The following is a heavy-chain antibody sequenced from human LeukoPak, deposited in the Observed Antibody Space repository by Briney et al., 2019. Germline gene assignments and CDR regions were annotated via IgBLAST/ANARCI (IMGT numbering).Heavy chain of an antibody. CDR2: ITHTGGTT. D-gene: IGHD6-13*01. J-gene: IGHJ3*02. CDR1: GFTFSSYA. Sequence: GGSLRLSCAASGFTFSSYAMSWVRQAPGKGLEWVSTITHTGGTTSYADSVKGRFSISRDTSMDTLYLQMNSLRADDTAVYYCARRLSSSSWFSSFDIWGQGTMVTVSS. V-gene: IGHV3-23*01. CDR3: ARRLSSSSWFSSFDI.